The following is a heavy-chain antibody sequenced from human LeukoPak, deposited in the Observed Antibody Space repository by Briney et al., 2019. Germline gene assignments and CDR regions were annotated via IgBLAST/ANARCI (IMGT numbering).Heavy chain of an antibody. J-gene: IGHJ4*02. CDR1: GGSISSYY. V-gene: IGHV4-59*01. CDR3: ARALGTTVTGATFLDY. CDR2: IYYSGST. Sequence: SETLSLTCTVSGGSISSYYWSWIRQPPGKGLEGIGYIYYSGSTNYNPSLKSRVTISVDTSKNQFSLKLSSVTAADTAVYYCARALGTTVTGATFLDYWGQGTLVTVSS. D-gene: IGHD4-17*01.